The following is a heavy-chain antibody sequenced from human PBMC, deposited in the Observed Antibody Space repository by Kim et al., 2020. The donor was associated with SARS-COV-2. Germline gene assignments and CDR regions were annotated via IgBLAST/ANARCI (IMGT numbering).Heavy chain of an antibody. Sequence: GGSLRLSCAASGFTFSSYDMHWVRQATGKGLEWVSAIGTAGDTYYPGSVKGRFTISRENAKNSLYLQMNSLRAGDTAVYYCARVKKGVWFGEFDYWGQGTLVTVSS. V-gene: IGHV3-13*01. CDR1: GFTFSSYD. CDR2: IGTAGDT. J-gene: IGHJ4*02. CDR3: ARVKKGVWFGEFDY. D-gene: IGHD3-10*01.